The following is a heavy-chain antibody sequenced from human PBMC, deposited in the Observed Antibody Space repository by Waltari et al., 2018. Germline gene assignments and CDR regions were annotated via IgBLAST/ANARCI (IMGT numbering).Heavy chain of an antibody. Sequence: EVQLVESGGGLVKPGGSLRLSCAASGFTFSSYNLNWVRQAPGKGLEWVSSITSSSGYIYYADSVKGRFTISRDNAKNSLFLQMNSLRAEDTAVYYCARDSRGYCSSTTCFTIDYWGQGTLVTVSS. CDR1: GFTFSSYN. V-gene: IGHV3-21*01. D-gene: IGHD2-2*02. CDR3: ARDSRGYCSSTTCFTIDY. CDR2: ITSSSGYI. J-gene: IGHJ4*02.